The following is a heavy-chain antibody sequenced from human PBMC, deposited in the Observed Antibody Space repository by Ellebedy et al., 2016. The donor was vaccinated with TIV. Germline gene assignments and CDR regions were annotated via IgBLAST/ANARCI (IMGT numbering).Heavy chain of an antibody. Sequence: MPSETLSLTCTVSGGSINTNYWSWIRQPAGEGLEWIGRIHSSGSTNYNPSHKSRITMSVDTSKNQFSLKLTSVTVADTAVYYCARDREHISSWFDPWGQGTLVTVSS. CDR2: IHSSGST. D-gene: IGHD6-13*01. J-gene: IGHJ5*02. CDR1: GGSINTNY. V-gene: IGHV4-4*07. CDR3: ARDREHISSWFDP.